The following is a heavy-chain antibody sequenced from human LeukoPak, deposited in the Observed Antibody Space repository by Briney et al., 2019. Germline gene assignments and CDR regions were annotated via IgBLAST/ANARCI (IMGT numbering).Heavy chain of an antibody. Sequence: ASVKVSCKASGYTFTGYYMHWVRQAPGQGPEWMGWVNPNNGGTDYAQKFQGRVTMTRDTSISTAYMELSSLRSDDTAIYYCVRDDVTTNPLEFDYWGQGTLVTVSS. J-gene: IGHJ4*02. CDR3: VRDDVTTNPLEFDY. CDR2: VNPNNGGT. D-gene: IGHD4-11*01. CDR1: GYTFTGYY. V-gene: IGHV1-2*02.